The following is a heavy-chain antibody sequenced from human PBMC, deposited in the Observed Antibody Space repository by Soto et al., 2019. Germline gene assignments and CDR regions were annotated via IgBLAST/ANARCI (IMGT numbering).Heavy chain of an antibody. V-gene: IGHV1-46*03. CDR3: SRVDPGETSPFDH. CDR2: INPFDGSR. J-gene: IGHJ4*01. Sequence: GASVRVSCKGGGYIFTSYYIHWVRQAPGQGLEWMGWINPFDGSRMFAQSFQGRVTMTRDTSTSTVYMEVSSLRSEDTAVYYCSRVDPGETSPFDHWG. D-gene: IGHD3-10*01. CDR1: GYIFTSYY.